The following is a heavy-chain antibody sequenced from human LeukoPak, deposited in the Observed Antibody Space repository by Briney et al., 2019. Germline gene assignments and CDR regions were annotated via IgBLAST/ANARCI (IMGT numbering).Heavy chain of an antibody. J-gene: IGHJ4*02. CDR1: GFTVSSNY. CDR2: IYSGGST. Sequence: PGGSLRLSCAASGFTVSSNYMSWVRQAPGKGLEWVSVIYSGGSTYYADSVKGRFTISRDNSKNTLYLQMNSLRAEDTAVYYCARGTRNGSYSRVMNYWGQGTLVTVSS. CDR3: ARGTRNGSYSRVMNY. D-gene: IGHD1-26*01. V-gene: IGHV3-66*01.